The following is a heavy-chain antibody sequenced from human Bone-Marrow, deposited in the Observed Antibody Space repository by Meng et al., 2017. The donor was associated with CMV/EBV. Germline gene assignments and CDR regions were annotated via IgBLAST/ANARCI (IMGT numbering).Heavy chain of an antibody. D-gene: IGHD5-12*01. Sequence: ASVKVSCKASGYTFTDHYFHWVRQAPGQGLEWMGWIYPKSGGTHYAQKFQGRLTVTRDTSISTGYMELSSLGSDDTAVYYCARVESGYEHFDYWGQGTLVTVSS. V-gene: IGHV1-2*02. J-gene: IGHJ4*02. CDR3: ARVESGYEHFDY. CDR2: IYPKSGGT. CDR1: GYTFTDHY.